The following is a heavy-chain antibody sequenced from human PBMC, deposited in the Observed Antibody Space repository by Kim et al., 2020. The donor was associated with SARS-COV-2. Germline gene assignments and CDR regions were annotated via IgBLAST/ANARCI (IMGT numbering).Heavy chain of an antibody. Sequence: SETLSLTCTVSGGSFSTYYWSWIRQPPGKGLEWIGYIYHSGTTNYNPSLKGRVTISVDTSKNQFSLKLSSVTAADTAVYYCARDVVTWSYREESLWYFDLWGRGALVTVSS. CDR3: ARDVVTWSYREESLWYFDL. CDR1: GGSFSTYY. V-gene: IGHV4-59*01. D-gene: IGHD2-15*01. CDR2: IYHSGTT. J-gene: IGHJ2*01.